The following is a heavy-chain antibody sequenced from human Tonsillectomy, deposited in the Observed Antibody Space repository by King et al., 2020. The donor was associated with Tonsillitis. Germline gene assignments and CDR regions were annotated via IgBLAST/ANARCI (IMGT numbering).Heavy chain of an antibody. CDR2: IYPGDSDT. CDR3: ARRAKGYCTNGVCSMYYFDP. J-gene: IGHJ2*01. D-gene: IGHD2-8*01. Sequence: QLVQSGAEVKKPGESLKISCKGSGYSFTSYWIAWVRQMPGKGLEWMGLIYPGDSDTRYSPSFQGQGIISADKSTSPAYLQWSSLKASDTARYYCARRAKGYCTNGVCSMYYFDPWGRGTLVTVSS. V-gene: IGHV5-51*01. CDR1: GYSFTSYW.